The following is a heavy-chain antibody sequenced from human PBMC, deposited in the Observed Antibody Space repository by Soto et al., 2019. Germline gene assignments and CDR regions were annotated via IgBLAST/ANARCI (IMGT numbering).Heavy chain of an antibody. CDR3: ARGRWSTFDS. D-gene: IGHD2-15*01. J-gene: IGHJ4*02. CDR1: GDRVSSNNIA. Sequence: QVQLQQSGPGLVKPSQTLSLTCAVSGDRVSSNNIAWNWLRQSPWRGLEWLGRTYYRSKWYNEYAVSVRSRITINLDTSKNQFSLQLNSVTPEDTAVYYCARGRWSTFDSWGQGAQVTVSP. CDR2: TYYRSKWYN. V-gene: IGHV6-1*01.